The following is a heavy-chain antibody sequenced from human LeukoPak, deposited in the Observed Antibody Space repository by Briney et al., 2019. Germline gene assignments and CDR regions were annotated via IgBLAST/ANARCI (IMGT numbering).Heavy chain of an antibody. J-gene: IGHJ4*02. CDR2: ISYDGSNK. V-gene: IGHV3-30*18. Sequence: GGSLRLSCAASGFTFSSYGMHWVRQAPGKGLEWVAVISYDGSNKYYADSVKGRFTISRDNSKNTLYLQMNSLRAEDTVVYYCAKDYGGNSNFDYWGQGTLVTVSS. CDR1: GFTFSSYG. CDR3: AKDYGGNSNFDY. D-gene: IGHD4-23*01.